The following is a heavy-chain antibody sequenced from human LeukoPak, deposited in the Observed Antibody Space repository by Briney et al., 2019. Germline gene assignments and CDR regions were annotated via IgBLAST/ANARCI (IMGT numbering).Heavy chain of an antibody. J-gene: IGHJ4*02. Sequence: GASVKVSCKASGGTFTSYDINWVRQATGQGLEWMGWMNPNSGNTGYAQKFQGRVTMTRNTSISTAYMELSSLRSEDTAVYYCARAPSRKSRYCSGGSCLTARYYFDYWGQGTLVTVSS. CDR1: GGTFTSYD. V-gene: IGHV1-8*01. CDR2: MNPNSGNT. D-gene: IGHD2-15*01. CDR3: ARAPSRKSRYCSGGSCLTARYYFDY.